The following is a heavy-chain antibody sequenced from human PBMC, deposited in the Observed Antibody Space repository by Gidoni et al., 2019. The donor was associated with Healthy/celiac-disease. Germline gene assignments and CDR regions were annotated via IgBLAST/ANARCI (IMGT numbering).Heavy chain of an antibody. D-gene: IGHD5-12*01. J-gene: IGHJ5*02. V-gene: IGHV1-18*04. CDR1: GYTFLSYG. CDR3: ARDRHSGYDSLGVNWFDP. CDR2: ISTYHGNT. Sequence: VQLVQSGAEVKTPGSSVQVSCKASGYTFLSYGFSWVRQAPGQGLEWMGWISTYHGNTNYAQKFQGRVTMNTDTSTSTAYMERRRLRSDDTAVYYCARDRHSGYDSLGVNWFDPWGQGTLVTVSS.